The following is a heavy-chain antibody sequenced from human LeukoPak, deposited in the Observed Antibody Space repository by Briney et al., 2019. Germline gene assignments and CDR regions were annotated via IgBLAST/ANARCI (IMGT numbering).Heavy chain of an antibody. CDR2: INHSGST. V-gene: IGHV4-34*01. D-gene: IGHD2-21*02. J-gene: IGHJ4*02. Sequence: SETLSLTCAVYGGSLSGYYWSWIRQPPGKGLEWIGEINHSGSTNYNPSLKSRVTISVDTSKNQFSLKLSSVTAADTAVYYCARGRNCGGDCLYYFDYWGQGTLVTVSS. CDR3: ARGRNCGGDCLYYFDY. CDR1: GGSLSGYY.